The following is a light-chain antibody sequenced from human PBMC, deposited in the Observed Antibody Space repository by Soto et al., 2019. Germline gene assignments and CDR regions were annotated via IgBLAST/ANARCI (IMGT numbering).Light chain of an antibody. V-gene: IGKV1-39*01. Sequence: DIPMTQSPSSLSASVGDRVTITCRAGQSISTHLHWYQQKPGRAPKLLIYSASNLQSGVPSRFSGSGSGTHFTLTINSLQPEDSATYFCQQSYSTPPEYTFGRGTKVEI. CDR2: SAS. CDR3: QQSYSTPPEYT. CDR1: QSISTH. J-gene: IGKJ2*01.